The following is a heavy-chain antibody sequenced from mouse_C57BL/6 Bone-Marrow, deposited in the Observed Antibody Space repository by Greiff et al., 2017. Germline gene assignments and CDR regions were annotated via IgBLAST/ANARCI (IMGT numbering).Heavy chain of an antibody. CDR2: INPSTGGT. Sequence: EVQLQESGPELVKPGASVKISCKASGYSFTGYYMNWVKQSPEKSLEWIGGINPSTGGTTYNQKFKAKATLTVDKSYSTAYMQLKRLTSEDSAVYYCARGEFIATVVAPYYFDYWGQGTTLTVSS. J-gene: IGHJ2*01. CDR3: ARGEFIATVVAPYYFDY. D-gene: IGHD1-1*01. V-gene: IGHV1-42*01. CDR1: GYSFTGYY.